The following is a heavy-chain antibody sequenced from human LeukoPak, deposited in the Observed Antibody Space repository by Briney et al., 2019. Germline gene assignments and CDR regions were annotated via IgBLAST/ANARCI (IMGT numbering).Heavy chain of an antibody. V-gene: IGHV3-30-3*01. CDR3: AREPEQWLVVYFDY. D-gene: IGHD6-19*01. CDR1: GFTFSSYA. Sequence: PGRSLRLSCAASGFTFSSYAMHWVRQAPGKGLEWVAVISYDGSNKYYADSVKGRFTISRDNSKNTLYLQMNNLRAEDTAVYYCAREPEQWLVVYFDYWGQGTLVTVSS. J-gene: IGHJ4*02. CDR2: ISYDGSNK.